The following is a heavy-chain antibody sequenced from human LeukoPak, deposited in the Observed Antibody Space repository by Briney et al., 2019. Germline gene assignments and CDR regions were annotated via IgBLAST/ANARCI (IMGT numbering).Heavy chain of an antibody. V-gene: IGHV4-34*01. CDR1: GGSFSGYY. Sequence: SETLSLTCAVYGGSFSGYYWSWVRQPPGKGLEWIGEINHSGSTNYNPSLKGRVTISVDTSKNQFSLKLSSVTAADTAVYYCARQSSTRTLDPWGQGTLVTVSS. D-gene: IGHD2-2*01. J-gene: IGHJ5*02. CDR3: ARQSSTRTLDP. CDR2: INHSGST.